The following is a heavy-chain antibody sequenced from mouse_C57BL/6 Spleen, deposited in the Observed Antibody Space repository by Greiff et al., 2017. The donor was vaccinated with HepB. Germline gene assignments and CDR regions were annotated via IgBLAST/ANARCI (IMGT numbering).Heavy chain of an antibody. Sequence: VQLQQPGTELVKPGASVKLSCKASGYTFTSYWMHWVKQRPGQGLEWIGNINPSNGGTNYNEKFKSKATLTVDKSSSTAYMQLSSLTSEDAAVYYCARYGYYGWYFDVWGTGTTVTVSS. CDR2: INPSNGGT. CDR3: ARYGYYGWYFDV. J-gene: IGHJ1*03. CDR1: GYTFTSYW. V-gene: IGHV1-53*01. D-gene: IGHD2-3*01.